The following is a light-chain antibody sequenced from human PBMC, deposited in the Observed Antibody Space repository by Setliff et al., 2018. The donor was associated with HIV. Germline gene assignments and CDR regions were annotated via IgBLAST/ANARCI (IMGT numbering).Light chain of an antibody. J-gene: IGLJ1*01. CDR3: SSYTSSTPLYV. CDR1: SSDVGTYNF. V-gene: IGLV2-14*03. CDR2: DVS. Sequence: QSVLTQPASVSGSPGQSITISCTGPSSDVGTYNFVSWYQQHPGKGPKLMIYDVSNRPSGVSNRFSGSKSGNTASLTISGLQAADEADYYCSSYTSSTPLYVFGTGTKVTVL.